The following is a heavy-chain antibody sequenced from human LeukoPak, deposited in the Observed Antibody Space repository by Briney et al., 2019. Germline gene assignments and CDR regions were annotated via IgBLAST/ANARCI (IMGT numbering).Heavy chain of an antibody. CDR2: ISGSGGST. J-gene: IGHJ4*02. CDR3: AKGQSYYYDSSGYYS. V-gene: IGHV3-23*01. D-gene: IGHD3-22*01. CDR1: GFTFSSYA. Sequence: GGSLRLSCAASGFTFSSYAMSWVRQAPGKGLEWVSAISGSGGSTYYADSVKGRFTISRDNSKNTLYLQMNSLRAEDTAVYYCAKGQSYYYDSSGYYSWGQGTLVTVSS.